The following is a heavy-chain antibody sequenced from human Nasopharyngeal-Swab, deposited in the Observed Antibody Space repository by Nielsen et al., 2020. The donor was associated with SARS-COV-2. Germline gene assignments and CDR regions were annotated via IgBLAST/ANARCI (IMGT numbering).Heavy chain of an antibody. CDR1: GYTFTGYY. J-gene: IGHJ4*02. V-gene: IGHV1-2*06. D-gene: IGHD1-26*01. CDR3: ARDPDEFVRWELLRYFDY. CDR2: INPNSGGT. Sequence: ASVKVSCKASGYTFTGYYMHWVRQAPGQGLEWMGRINPNSGGTNYAQKFQGRVTMTRDTSISTAYMELNRLRSDDTAVYYCARDPDEFVRWELLRYFDYWGQGTLVTVSS.